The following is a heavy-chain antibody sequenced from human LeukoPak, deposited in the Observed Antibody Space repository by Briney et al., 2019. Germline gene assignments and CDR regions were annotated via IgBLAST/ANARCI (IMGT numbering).Heavy chain of an antibody. CDR3: AREGQLWLRWDY. CDR2: ISSSSSYI. D-gene: IGHD5-18*01. J-gene: IGHJ4*02. Sequence: PGGSLRLSCAASGFTFSSYSMNWVRQAPGKGLEWVSSISSSSSYIYCADSVKGRFTISRDNAKNSLYLQMNSLRAEDTAVYYCAREGQLWLRWDYWGQGTLVTVSS. V-gene: IGHV3-21*01. CDR1: GFTFSSYS.